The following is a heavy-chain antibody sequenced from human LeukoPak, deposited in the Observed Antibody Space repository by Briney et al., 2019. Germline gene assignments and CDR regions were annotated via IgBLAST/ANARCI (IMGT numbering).Heavy chain of an antibody. CDR3: ARVTTFYYDSSGYSLGIFDI. CDR1: GGSISSYY. J-gene: IGHJ3*02. V-gene: IGHV4-39*07. D-gene: IGHD3-22*01. CDR2: IYYSGST. Sequence: PSETLSLTCTVSGGSISSYYWGWIRQPPGKGLEWIGSIYYSGSTYYNPSLKSRVTISVDRSKNQFSLKLSSVTAADTAVYYCARVTTFYYDSSGYSLGIFDIWGQGTMVTVSS.